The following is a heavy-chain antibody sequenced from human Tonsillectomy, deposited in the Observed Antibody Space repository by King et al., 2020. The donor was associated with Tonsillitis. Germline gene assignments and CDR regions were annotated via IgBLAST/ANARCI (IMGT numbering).Heavy chain of an antibody. CDR1: GFSLRNSGMC. J-gene: IGHJ4*02. Sequence: VTLKESGPALVKPTQTLTLTCTFSGFSLRNSGMCVSWIRQPPGKALEWLSLIDWDDVKYYSTSLKTRLTISKDSSKNQVVLTMTNMDPVDTATYYCARINNDFWSGYADYWGRGTLVTVSS. V-gene: IGHV2-70*01. CDR3: ARINNDFWSGYADY. D-gene: IGHD3-3*01. CDR2: IDWDDVK.